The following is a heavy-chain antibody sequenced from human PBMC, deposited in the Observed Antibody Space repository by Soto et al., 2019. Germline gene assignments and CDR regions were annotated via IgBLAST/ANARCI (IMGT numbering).Heavy chain of an antibody. J-gene: IGHJ5*02. CDR3: ALLTGITFSWIDP. CDR2: IYPGDSDT. Sequence: PGESLKISCNGSGYSFNNYWIPWVRQMPGKGLEWVGIIYPGDSDTRYSPSFQGQVTISADKSISTAYLQWSRLKASDTAMYYCALLTGITFSWIDPWGQGTLVTVSS. CDR1: GYSFNNYW. D-gene: IGHD1-7*01. V-gene: IGHV5-51*01.